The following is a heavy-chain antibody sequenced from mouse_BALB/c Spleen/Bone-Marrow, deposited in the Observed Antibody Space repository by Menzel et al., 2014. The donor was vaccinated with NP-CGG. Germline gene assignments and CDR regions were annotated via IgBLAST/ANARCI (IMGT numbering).Heavy chain of an antibody. V-gene: IGHV14-3*02. CDR2: IDPANGNT. Sequence: AQLKESGAELVKPGASVKLSCTASGFNIKDTYMHWVKQRPEQGLEWIGRIDPANGNTKYDPKFQGKATITADTSSNTAYLQLSSLTSEDTAVYYCANYDYGWYFDVWGAGTTVTVSS. J-gene: IGHJ1*01. CDR3: ANYDYGWYFDV. D-gene: IGHD2-4*01. CDR1: GFNIKDTY.